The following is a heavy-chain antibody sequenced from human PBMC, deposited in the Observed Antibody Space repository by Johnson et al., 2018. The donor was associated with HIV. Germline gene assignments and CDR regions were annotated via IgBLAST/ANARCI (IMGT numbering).Heavy chain of an antibody. D-gene: IGHD3-10*01. CDR2: IYSGGTT. Sequence: VQLVESGGGLVHPGGSLRLSCAASGFTVSSNYMNWVRQAPGKGLEWVSVIYSGGTTYYADSVKGRFTISRDNSKNTLYLQMNSLRAEDTAVYYCAKDSSFSYYYSDAFDIWGQGTMVTVSS. CDR1: GFTVSSNY. J-gene: IGHJ3*02. V-gene: IGHV3-66*01. CDR3: AKDSSFSYYYSDAFDI.